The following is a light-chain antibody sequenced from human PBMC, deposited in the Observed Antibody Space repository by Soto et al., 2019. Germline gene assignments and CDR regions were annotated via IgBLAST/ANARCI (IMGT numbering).Light chain of an antibody. J-gene: IGKJ5*01. CDR3: QQYGSSPPIT. Sequence: EIVLTQSPGTLSLSPGERATLSCRASQSVSSNYLAWYQQKPGQAPRLLIYGASNRATGIPDRFSGSGSGTDFTLTISRLEPEDFAVYYCQQYGSSPPITFDQGTRLEMK. CDR2: GAS. V-gene: IGKV3-20*01. CDR1: QSVSSNY.